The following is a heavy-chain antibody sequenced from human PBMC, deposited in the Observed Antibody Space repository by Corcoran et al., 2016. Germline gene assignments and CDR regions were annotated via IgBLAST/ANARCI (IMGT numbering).Heavy chain of an antibody. CDR3: ARAKDYYYGMDV. CDR2: IDWDDDK. CDR1: GFSLSTSGMR. V-gene: IGHV2-70*04. J-gene: IGHJ6*02. Sequence: QVTLKESGPALVKPTQTLTLTCTFSGFSLSTSGMRVSWIRQPPGKALEWLARIDWDDDKFYSTSLKTRLTISKDTSKNQVVLTMTNMDPVDTATYYCARAKDYYYGMDVWCQGTTVTVSS.